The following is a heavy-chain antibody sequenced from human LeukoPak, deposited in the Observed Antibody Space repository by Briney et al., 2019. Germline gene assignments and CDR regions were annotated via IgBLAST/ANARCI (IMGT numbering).Heavy chain of an antibody. CDR1: GFTFSSYG. CDR3: AKTTGVAVAGTGDYYFDY. D-gene: IGHD6-19*01. Sequence: GRSLRLSCAASGFTFSSYGMHWVRQAPGKGLEWVAIISYDGSNEYYADSEKGRFTISRDNSKNTLYLQMNSLRAEDTAVYYCAKTTGVAVAGTGDYYFDYWGQGTLVTGSS. V-gene: IGHV3-30*18. J-gene: IGHJ4*02. CDR2: ISYDGSNE.